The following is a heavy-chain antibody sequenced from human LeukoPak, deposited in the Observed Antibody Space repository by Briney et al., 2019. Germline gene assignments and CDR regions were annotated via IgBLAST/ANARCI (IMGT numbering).Heavy chain of an antibody. CDR2: ISYDGSNK. CDR3: ANLGYCSGGSCYDAFDI. J-gene: IGHJ3*02. D-gene: IGHD2-15*01. CDR1: GFTFSSYG. Sequence: GSLRLSCAASGFTFSSYGMHWVRQAPGKGLEWVAVISYDGSNKYYADSVKGRFTISRDNSKNTLYLQMNSLRAEDTAVYYCANLGYCSGGSCYDAFDIWGQGTMVTVSS. V-gene: IGHV3-30*18.